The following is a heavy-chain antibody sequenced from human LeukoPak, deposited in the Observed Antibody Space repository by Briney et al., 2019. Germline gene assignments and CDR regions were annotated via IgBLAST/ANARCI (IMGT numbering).Heavy chain of an antibody. J-gene: IGHJ3*02. CDR2: IDCDDDK. V-gene: IGHV2-70*11. Sequence: ESGPTLVNPTQTLTLTCTFSGFPLSTSGMCVSWVRQPPGKALEWLARIDCDDDKYYSTSLKTRLTISKETSKNQVVLTMTKMDPADTATYYCARIPGYIWGQGTMVTVSS. CDR1: GFPLSTSGMC. CDR3: ARIPGYI.